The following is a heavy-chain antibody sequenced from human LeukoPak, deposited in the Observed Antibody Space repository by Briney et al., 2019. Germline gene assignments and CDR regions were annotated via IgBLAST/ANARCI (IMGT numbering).Heavy chain of an antibody. CDR1: GGTFSSYA. CDR2: TIPIFGTA. CDR3: ARVKLQGSYYYYYGMDV. J-gene: IGHJ6*02. Sequence: SVKVSCKASGGTFSSYAISWARQAPGQGLEWMGGTIPIFGTANYAQKFQGRVTITADESTSTAYMELSSLRSEDTAVYYCARVKLQGSYYYYYGMDVWGQGTTVTVSS. D-gene: IGHD1-7*01. V-gene: IGHV1-69*13.